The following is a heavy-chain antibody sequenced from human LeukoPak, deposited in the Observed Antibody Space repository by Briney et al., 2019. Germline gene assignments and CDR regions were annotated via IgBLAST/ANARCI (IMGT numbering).Heavy chain of an antibody. CDR3: ARFRRTYYYGSGSYYFDY. D-gene: IGHD3-10*01. Sequence: PSETLSLTCTVSGGSITTTNYYWGWIRQAPGKGLEWIASISSSGSTNYNPSLKSRVTISVGTSKNQFSLKLSSVTAADTAVYYCARFRRTYYYGSGSYYFDYWGQGTLVTVSS. V-gene: IGHV4-39*07. CDR2: ISSSGST. CDR1: GGSITTTNYY. J-gene: IGHJ4*02.